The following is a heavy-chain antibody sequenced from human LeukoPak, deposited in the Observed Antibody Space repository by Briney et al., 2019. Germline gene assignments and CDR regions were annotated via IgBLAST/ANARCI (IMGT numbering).Heavy chain of an antibody. Sequence: GGSLRPSCTASGFTFGDYAMSWVRQAPGKGLEWVGFIRSKAYGGTTEYAASVKGRFTISRDDSKSIAYLQMNSLKTEDTAVYYCTSGVGATGRLLSSFDYWGQGTLVTVSS. CDR3: TSGVGATGRLLSSFDY. V-gene: IGHV3-49*04. CDR1: GFTFGDYA. D-gene: IGHD1-26*01. J-gene: IGHJ4*02. CDR2: IRSKAYGGTT.